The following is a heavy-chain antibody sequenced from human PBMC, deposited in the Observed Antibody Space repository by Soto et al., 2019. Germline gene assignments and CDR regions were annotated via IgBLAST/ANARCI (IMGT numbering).Heavy chain of an antibody. V-gene: IGHV3-30-3*01. CDR2: ISYDGSNK. J-gene: IGHJ6*02. D-gene: IGHD6-19*01. CDR1: GFTFSSYA. Sequence: SLRLSCAASGFTFSSYAMHWVRQAPGKGLAWVAVISYDGSNKYYADSVKGRFTISRDNSKNTLYLQMNSLRAEDTAVYYCAKDRGLGSGWDYYYYGMDVWGQGTTVTVSS. CDR3: AKDRGLGSGWDYYYYGMDV.